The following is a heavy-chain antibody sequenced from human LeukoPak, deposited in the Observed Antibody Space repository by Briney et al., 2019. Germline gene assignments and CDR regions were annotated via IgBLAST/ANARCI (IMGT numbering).Heavy chain of an antibody. D-gene: IGHD3-22*01. V-gene: IGHV4-34*01. CDR1: GGSISSYY. CDR3: ARDYYDSSGYDY. CDR2: INHSGST. J-gene: IGHJ4*02. Sequence: SETLSLTCTVSGGSISSYYWSWIRQPPGKGLEWIGEINHSGSTNYNPSLKSRVTISVDTSKNQFSLKLSSVTAADTAVYYCARDYYDSSGYDYWGQGTLVTVSS.